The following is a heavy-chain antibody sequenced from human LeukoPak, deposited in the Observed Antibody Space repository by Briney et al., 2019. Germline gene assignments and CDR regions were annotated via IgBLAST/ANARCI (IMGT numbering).Heavy chain of an antibody. Sequence: GGSLRLSCAASGFTFSSYAMSWVRQAPGKGLEWVSAISGSGGSTYYADSVKGRFTISRDNSKNTLYLQMNSLRAEDTAVYYCAKDRVLRSLEWLSGGGYAFDIWGQGTMVTVSS. J-gene: IGHJ3*02. CDR2: ISGSGGST. D-gene: IGHD3-3*01. CDR1: GFTFSSYA. CDR3: AKDRVLRSLEWLSGGGYAFDI. V-gene: IGHV3-23*01.